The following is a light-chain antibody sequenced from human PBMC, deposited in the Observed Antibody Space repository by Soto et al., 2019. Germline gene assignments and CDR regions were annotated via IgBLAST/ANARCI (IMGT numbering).Light chain of an antibody. CDR1: SSDVGSYNF. CDR2: DVN. J-gene: IGLJ1*01. CDR3: CSYAGSNSFYV. V-gene: IGLV2-11*01. Sequence: QSVLTQPRSVSGSPGQSVTISCSGTSSDVGSYNFVSWYQHHPGKVPNLIIFDVNKRPSGVPDRFSGSKSVNTASLTISGLQPEDEADYFCCSYAGSNSFYVFGAGTKVTV.